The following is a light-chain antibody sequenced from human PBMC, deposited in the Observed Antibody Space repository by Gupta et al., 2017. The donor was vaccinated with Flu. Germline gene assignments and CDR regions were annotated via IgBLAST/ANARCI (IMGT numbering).Light chain of an antibody. CDR3: QVQDSSSNLWV. V-gene: IGLV3-21*02. CDR2: TDN. Sequence: GQTARIPCGGNNIGSYSVHWYQQRPGQAPVRVIYTDNDRPSGIPARFSGSNSGTTATPTITRVEAGDEADDYCQVQDSSSNLWVFGTGTKVTVL. J-gene: IGLJ1*01. CDR1: NIGSYS.